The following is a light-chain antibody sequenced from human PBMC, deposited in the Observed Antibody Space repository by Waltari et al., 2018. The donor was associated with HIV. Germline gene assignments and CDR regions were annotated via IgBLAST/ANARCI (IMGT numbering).Light chain of an antibody. J-gene: IGLJ2*01. CDR3: ATWDTSLSAGV. CDR1: RSNIGNNY. V-gene: IGLV1-51*01. Sequence: QSVLTQPPSVSAAPGQKVTLSRSGRRSNIGNNYLSLYQQLSGIAPKLLISNNNKRPAGIPERSSVYKAGTAATVSSTGLETGDEADYYCATWDTSLSAGVFGGGTKLTVL. CDR2: NNN.